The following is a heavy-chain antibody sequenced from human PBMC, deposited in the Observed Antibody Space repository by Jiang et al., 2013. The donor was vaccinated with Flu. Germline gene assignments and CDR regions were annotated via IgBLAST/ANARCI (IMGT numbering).Heavy chain of an antibody. CDR1: GGSISSGSYY. CDR2: IYTSGST. Sequence: GSGLVKPSQTLSLTCTVSGGSISSGSYYWSWIRQPAGKGLEWIGRIYTSGSTNYNPSLKSRVTISVDTSKNQFSLKLSSVTAADTAVYYCARLKEDLGELSLYFDYWGQGNPWSPSPQ. D-gene: IGHD3-16*02. J-gene: IGHJ4*02. CDR3: ARLKEDLGELSLYFDY. V-gene: IGHV4-61*02.